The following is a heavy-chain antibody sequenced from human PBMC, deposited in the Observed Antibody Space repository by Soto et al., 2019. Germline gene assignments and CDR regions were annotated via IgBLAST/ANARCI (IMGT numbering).Heavy chain of an antibody. CDR2: IYYSGST. J-gene: IGHJ3*02. D-gene: IGHD2-15*01. Sequence: SETLSLTCTVSGGSVSSYYWSWIRQPPGKGLEWIGYIYYSGSTNYNPSLKSRVTISVDTSKNQFSLKLSSVTAADTAVYYCARELGYCSGGSCYAAFDIWGQGTMVTVSS. CDR3: ARELGYCSGGSCYAAFDI. CDR1: GGSVSSYY. V-gene: IGHV4-59*02.